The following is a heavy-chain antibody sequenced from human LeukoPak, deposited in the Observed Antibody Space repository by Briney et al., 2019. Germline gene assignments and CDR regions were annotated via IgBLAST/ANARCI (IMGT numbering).Heavy chain of an antibody. J-gene: IGHJ4*02. CDR3: ARGRGLLGY. CDR2: INHSGST. CDR1: GGSFSGYY. D-gene: IGHD2-15*01. Sequence: SETLSLTCAVYGGSFSGYYWSWIRQPPGKGLEWIGEINHSGSTNYNPSLKSRVTISVDTSKNQFSLKLSSVTAADTAVYYCARGRGLLGYWGQGTLVPSPQ. V-gene: IGHV4-34*01.